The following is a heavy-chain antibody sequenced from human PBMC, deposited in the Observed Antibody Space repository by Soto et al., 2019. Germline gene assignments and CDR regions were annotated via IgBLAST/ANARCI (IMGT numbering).Heavy chain of an antibody. Sequence: SETLSLTCTVSGGSISSGGYYWSLIRQHPGKGLEWIGYIYYSGSTYYNPSLKSRVTISVDTSKNQFSLKLSSVTAADTAVYYCAREGSDYYYYYYMDVWGKGTTVTVSS. J-gene: IGHJ6*03. CDR2: IYYSGST. CDR3: AREGSDYYYYYYMDV. V-gene: IGHV4-31*03. CDR1: GGSISSGGYY.